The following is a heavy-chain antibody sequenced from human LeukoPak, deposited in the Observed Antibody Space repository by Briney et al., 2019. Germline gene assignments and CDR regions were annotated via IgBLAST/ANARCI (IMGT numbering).Heavy chain of an antibody. CDR2: ISSSSSYI. V-gene: IGHV3-21*01. D-gene: IGHD4-17*01. Sequence: PGGSLRLSCAASGFTFSSYSMNWVRQAPGKGLEWVSSISSSSSYIYYADSVKGRFTISRDNAKNSLYLQMNSLRAEDTAVYYCARRTVTTLRYFDYWGQGTLVTVSS. CDR3: ARRTVTTLRYFDY. CDR1: GFTFSSYS. J-gene: IGHJ4*02.